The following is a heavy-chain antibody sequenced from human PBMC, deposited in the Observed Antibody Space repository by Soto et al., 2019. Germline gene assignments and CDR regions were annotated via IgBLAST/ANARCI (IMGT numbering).Heavy chain of an antibody. Sequence: GASVKVSCKASGYTFTSYGISWVRQAPGQGLEWMGWISAYNGNTNYAQKLQGRVTMTTDTSTSTACMELRSLRSDDTAVYYCARALRRITIFVVVTVTDGMDVWGQGTTVTVSS. CDR2: ISAYNGNT. V-gene: IGHV1-18*01. CDR3: ARALRRITIFVVVTVTDGMDV. D-gene: IGHD3-3*01. J-gene: IGHJ6*02. CDR1: GYTFTSYG.